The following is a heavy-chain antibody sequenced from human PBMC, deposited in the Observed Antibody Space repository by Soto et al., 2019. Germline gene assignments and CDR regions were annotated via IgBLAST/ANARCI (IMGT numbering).Heavy chain of an antibody. J-gene: IGHJ6*02. Sequence: GGSLRLSCAASGFTIYDNQMRWVRQAPGKGLECVSIMYGGARTYYADSVKGRFTISRHNSKSTLYLQMNSLRTEDSTVYYCAKDFCSSASCYGLYYYFYGMDVCGQGTTVTVSS. CDR1: GFTIYDNQ. CDR3: AKDFCSSASCYGLYYYFYGMDV. D-gene: IGHD2-2*01. V-gene: IGHV3-53*04. CDR2: MYGGART.